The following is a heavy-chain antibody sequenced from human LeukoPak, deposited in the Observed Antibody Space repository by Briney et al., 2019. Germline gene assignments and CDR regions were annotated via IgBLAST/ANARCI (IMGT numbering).Heavy chain of an antibody. Sequence: SETLSLTCAVSGGSLSSSNWWSWVRQPPGKGLEWIGEIYHSGSTNYNPSLKSRVTISVDKSKNQFSLKLSSVTAADTAVYYCARADGSGSYSFDYWGQGTLVTVSS. CDR1: GGSLSSSNW. D-gene: IGHD3-10*01. CDR2: IYHSGST. CDR3: ARADGSGSYSFDY. V-gene: IGHV4-4*02. J-gene: IGHJ4*02.